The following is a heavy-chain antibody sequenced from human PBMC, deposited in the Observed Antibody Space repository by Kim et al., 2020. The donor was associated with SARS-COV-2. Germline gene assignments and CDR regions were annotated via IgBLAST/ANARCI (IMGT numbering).Heavy chain of an antibody. D-gene: IGHD3-10*01. CDR1: GFTFSSYS. V-gene: IGHV3-21*01. J-gene: IGHJ5*02. CDR3: AREAGGDISGTFDP. CDR2: ISSSGSSI. Sequence: GGSLRLSCAASGFTFSSYSMNWVRQAPGKGLEWVSCISSSGSSIYYADSVKGRFTISRDNAKNSLFLQMNSLRAEDTAVYYCAREAGGDISGTFDPWGQGALVTVSS.